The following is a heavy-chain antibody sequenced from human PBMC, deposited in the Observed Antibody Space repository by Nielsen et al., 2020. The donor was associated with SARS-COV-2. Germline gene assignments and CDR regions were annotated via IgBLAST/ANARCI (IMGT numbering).Heavy chain of an antibody. J-gene: IGHJ4*02. V-gene: IGHV3-30*04. Sequence: GESLKISCAASGFTFNNYPMHWVRQAPGKGLEWVAVISYDGSNKYFADSVKGRFTISRDNSKNTLYLQMNSLRPEDTAVYYCARDQPSYDILTGYLIDYWGQGTLVTVSS. CDR3: ARDQPSYDILTGYLIDY. CDR1: GFTFNNYP. D-gene: IGHD3-9*01. CDR2: ISYDGSNK.